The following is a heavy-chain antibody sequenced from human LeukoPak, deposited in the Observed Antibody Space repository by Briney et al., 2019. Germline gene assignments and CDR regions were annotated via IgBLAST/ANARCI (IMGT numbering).Heavy chain of an antibody. V-gene: IGHV4-39*07. J-gene: IGHJ5*02. CDR3: ARVGIYYDSSGYYWPHWFDP. Sequence: SETLSLTCTASGGSISSSSYYWGWIRQPPGKGLEWIGSIYYSGSTYYNPSLKSRVTISVDTSKNQFSLKLSSVTAADTAVYYCARVGIYYDSSGYYWPHWFDPWGQGTLVTVSS. CDR2: IYYSGST. D-gene: IGHD3-22*01. CDR1: GGSISSSSYY.